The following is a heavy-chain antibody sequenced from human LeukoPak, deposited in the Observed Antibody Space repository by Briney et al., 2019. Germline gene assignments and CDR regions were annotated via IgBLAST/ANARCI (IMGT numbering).Heavy chain of an antibody. J-gene: IGHJ6*02. CDR3: ARERPDIVVVVAATDGMDV. V-gene: IGHV1-69*04. Sequence: SVKVSCKASGGTFSSYAISWVRQAPGQGLEWMGRIIPILGIANYAQKFQGSVTITADKSTSTAYMELSSLRSEDTAVYYCARERPDIVVVVAATDGMDVWGQGTTVTVSS. D-gene: IGHD2-15*01. CDR1: GGTFSSYA. CDR2: IIPILGIA.